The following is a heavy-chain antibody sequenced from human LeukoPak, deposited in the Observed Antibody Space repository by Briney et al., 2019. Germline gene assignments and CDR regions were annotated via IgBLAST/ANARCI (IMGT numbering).Heavy chain of an antibody. CDR2: IYHSGST. Sequence: QASETLSLPCAVSGYSISSGYYWGWIRQPPGKGLEWIGSIYHSGSTYYNPSLKSRVTISVDTSKNQFSLKLSSVTAADTAVYYCARSPERWLQLLIDYWGQGTLVTVSS. J-gene: IGHJ4*02. D-gene: IGHD5-24*01. CDR1: GYSISSGYY. CDR3: ARSPERWLQLLIDY. V-gene: IGHV4-38-2*01.